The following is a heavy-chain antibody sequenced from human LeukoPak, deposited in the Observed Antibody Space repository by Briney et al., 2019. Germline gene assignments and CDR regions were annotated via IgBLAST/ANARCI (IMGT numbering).Heavy chain of an antibody. CDR1: GGSIRGSSYY. Sequence: PSETLSLTCTVSGGSIRGSSYYWDWIRQPPGKGLEWIGSAYYGGSTYYNPSLKSRVTISVDTSKNQFSLKLSSVTAADTAVYYCARTPLRKRGSSWRNRFDYWGQGTLVTVSS. D-gene: IGHD6-13*01. CDR3: ARTPLRKRGSSWRNRFDY. J-gene: IGHJ4*02. CDR2: AYYGGST. V-gene: IGHV4-39*07.